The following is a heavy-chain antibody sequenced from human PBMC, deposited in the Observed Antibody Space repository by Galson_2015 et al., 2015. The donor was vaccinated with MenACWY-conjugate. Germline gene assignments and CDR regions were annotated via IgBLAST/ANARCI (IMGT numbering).Heavy chain of an antibody. Sequence: CAISGDSVSTHSAAWNWIRQSPSRGLEWLGRTYYKSKWYTDYAASVRGRTTIIPDTSKNLISLQLSSLTPEDTSIYYCASEAMVSIHLYAIDSWGPGTLVTVSS. CDR3: ASEAMVSIHLYAIDS. CDR1: GDSVSTHSAA. CDR2: TYYKSKWYT. V-gene: IGHV6-1*01. D-gene: IGHD2/OR15-2a*01. J-gene: IGHJ4*02.